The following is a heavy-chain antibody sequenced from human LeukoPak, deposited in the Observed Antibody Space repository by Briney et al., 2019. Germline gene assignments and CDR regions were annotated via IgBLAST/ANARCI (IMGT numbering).Heavy chain of an antibody. D-gene: IGHD2-2*01. CDR1: GGSFSGYY. J-gene: IGHJ3*02. CDR2: INHSGST. Sequence: SETLSLTCAVYGGSFSGYYWSWIRQPPGKGLEWIGEINHSGSTNYNPSLKSRVTISVDTSKNQFSLKLSSVTAADTAVYYCARDICSSTSCYLGAFDIWGQGTMVTVSS. CDR3: ARDICSSTSCYLGAFDI. V-gene: IGHV4-34*01.